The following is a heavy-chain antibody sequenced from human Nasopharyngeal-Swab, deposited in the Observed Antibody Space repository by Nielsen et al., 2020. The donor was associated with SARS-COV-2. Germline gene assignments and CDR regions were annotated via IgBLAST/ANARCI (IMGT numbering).Heavy chain of an antibody. CDR1: GYTLTRYG. CDR2: ISAYNGNT. D-gene: IGHD4-17*01. V-gene: IGHV1-18*01. CDR3: ARGAGYGDYYFDY. J-gene: IGHJ4*02. Sequence: GSAKVSCKASGYTLTRYGISWVRQAPGQGLEWMGWISAYNGNTNYAQKLRGRVTMTTDTSTSTAYMELRSLRSDDTAVYYCARGAGYGDYYFDYWGQGTLVTVSS.